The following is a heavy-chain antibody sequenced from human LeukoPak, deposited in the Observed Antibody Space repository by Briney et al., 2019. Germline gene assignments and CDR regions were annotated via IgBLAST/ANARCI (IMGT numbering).Heavy chain of an antibody. CDR1: GGSISSYY. J-gene: IGHJ2*01. Sequence: SETLSLTCTVSGGSISSYYWSWIRQPPGKGLEWIGEISHSGSTNYNPSLKSRVIISVDTSKNQFSLKLSSVTAADTAVYYCAGGRHWYFDLGGRGPLVIVSS. CDR2: ISHSGST. V-gene: IGHV4-34*01. CDR3: AGGRHWYFDL.